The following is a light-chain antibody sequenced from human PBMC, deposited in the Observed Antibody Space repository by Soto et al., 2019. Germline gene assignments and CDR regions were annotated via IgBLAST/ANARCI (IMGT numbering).Light chain of an antibody. CDR3: QQYNNWLRT. V-gene: IGKV3-15*01. CDR2: GAS. CDR1: QSVSSN. J-gene: IGKJ2*01. Sequence: EIVMTQSPATLSVSPGERATLSCRASQSVSSNLAWYQQKPGQAPRLLIYGASTRATGIPARFSGSGSGTVFTLTISSVQSEDFAVYYCQQYNNWLRTFGQGTNLEIK.